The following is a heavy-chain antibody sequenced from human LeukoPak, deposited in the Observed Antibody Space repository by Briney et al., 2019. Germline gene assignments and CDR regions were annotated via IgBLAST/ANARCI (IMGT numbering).Heavy chain of an antibody. CDR2: ISSSSSYI. J-gene: IGHJ6*02. V-gene: IGHV3-21*01. CDR3: ARAFKYCSGGSCYSSYYYYYGMDV. CDR1: GFTFSSYS. Sequence: PGGSLRLSRAASGFTFSSYSMNWVRQAPGKGLEWVSSISSSSSYIYYADSVKGRFTISRDNAKNSLYLQMNSLRAEDTAVYYCARAFKYCSGGSCYSSYYYYYGMDVWGQGTTVTVSS. D-gene: IGHD2-15*01.